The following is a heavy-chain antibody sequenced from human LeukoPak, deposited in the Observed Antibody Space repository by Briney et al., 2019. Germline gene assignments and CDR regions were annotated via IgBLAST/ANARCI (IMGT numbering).Heavy chain of an antibody. CDR1: GYTFSNYA. CDR2: ISYDGSNK. D-gene: IGHD2-21*02. V-gene: IGHV3-30*04. Sequence: PGGSLRLSCVASGYTFSNYAMSWVRQAPGKGLEWVAVISYDGSNKYYADSAKGRFTVSRDNSKNTLYLEMNSLRGEDTAVYYCARSLVTAIRDGMDVWGQGTTVTVSS. CDR3: ARSLVTAIRDGMDV. J-gene: IGHJ6*02.